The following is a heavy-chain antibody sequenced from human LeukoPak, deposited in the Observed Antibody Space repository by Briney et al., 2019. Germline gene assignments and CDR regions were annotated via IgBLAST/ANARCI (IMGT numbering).Heavy chain of an antibody. V-gene: IGHV4-31*03. CDR3: ARGNSAYDHQDL. D-gene: IGHD5-12*01. Sequence: SETLSLTCTVSGGSISSGGYYWSWIRQHPGKGLEWIGYIYYSGSTYYNPSLKSRVTISVDTSKSQFSLKLTSVTAADTAVYYCARGNSAYDHQDLWGQGTLVTVSS. CDR2: IYYSGST. CDR1: GGSISSGGYY. J-gene: IGHJ4*02.